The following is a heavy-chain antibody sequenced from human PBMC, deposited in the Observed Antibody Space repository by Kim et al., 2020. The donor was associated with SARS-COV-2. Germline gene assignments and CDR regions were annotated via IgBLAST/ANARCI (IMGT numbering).Heavy chain of an antibody. Sequence: SETLSLTCAVSGGSISSNNWRCSGRPPPRRRLWWVGVNYHRGSNNNTSPMKRRATTLVDKSKNHSPLLLTSVTAADTAVYYCARLNWISTSCPHWIVPWG. D-gene: IGHD2-2*01. CDR3: ARLNWISTSCPHWIVP. CDR1: GGSISSNNW. J-gene: IGHJ5*02. CDR2: NYHRGSN. V-gene: IGHV4-4*02.